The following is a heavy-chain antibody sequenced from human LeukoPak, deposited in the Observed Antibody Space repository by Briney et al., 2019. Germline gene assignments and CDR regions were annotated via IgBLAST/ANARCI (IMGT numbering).Heavy chain of an antibody. V-gene: IGHV3-74*01. Sequence: TGGSLRLSCAASGFTFSSYWMPWVRQAPGKGLVWVSRINSDGSSTSYADSVKGRFTISRDNAKNTLYLQMNSLRAEDTAVYYCASHSGSYLPFDHWGQGTLVTVSS. D-gene: IGHD1-26*01. CDR2: INSDGSST. CDR1: GFTFSSYW. CDR3: ASHSGSYLPFDH. J-gene: IGHJ4*02.